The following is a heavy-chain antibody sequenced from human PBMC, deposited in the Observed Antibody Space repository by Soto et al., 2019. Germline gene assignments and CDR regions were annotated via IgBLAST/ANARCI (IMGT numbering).Heavy chain of an antibody. J-gene: IGHJ3*02. Sequence: HITLKESGPTLVKPTQTLTLTCTFSGFSLSTSGVGVGWIRQPPGKALEWLALIYWDDDKRYSPSLKSRLTITKDTSKNQVVLTMTKMDPVDTATYYCAHPGRGWYAFDIWGQGTMVTVSS. CDR2: IYWDDDK. CDR1: GFSLSTSGVG. V-gene: IGHV2-5*02. D-gene: IGHD6-19*01. CDR3: AHPGRGWYAFDI.